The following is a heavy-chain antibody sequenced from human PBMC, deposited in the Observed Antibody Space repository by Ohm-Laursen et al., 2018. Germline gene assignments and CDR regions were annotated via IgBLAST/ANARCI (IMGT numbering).Heavy chain of an antibody. CDR1: GFTFSSYA. CDR2: ISGSGGST. CDR3: ARDSTYYYDSYYYGMDV. V-gene: IGHV3-23*01. D-gene: IGHD3-10*01. J-gene: IGHJ6*02. Sequence: SLRLSCAASGFTFSSYAMSWVRQAPGKGLEWVSAISGSGGSTYYADSVKGRFTISRDNAKNSLYLQMNSLRAEDTAVYYCARDSTYYYDSYYYGMDVWGQGTTVTVSS.